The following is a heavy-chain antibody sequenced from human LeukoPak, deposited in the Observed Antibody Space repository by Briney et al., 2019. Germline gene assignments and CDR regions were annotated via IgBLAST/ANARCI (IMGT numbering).Heavy chain of an antibody. CDR2: IYYSGST. Sequence: SETLSLTCSVSGGSISSSSYYWGWIRQPPGKGLEWIGGIYYSGSTYYNPSLKSRVTISVDTSKNQFSLKLSSVTAADTAVYYCARLPQFDYWGQGTLVTVSS. CDR3: ARLPQFDY. CDR1: GGSISSSSYY. J-gene: IGHJ4*02. V-gene: IGHV4-39*07.